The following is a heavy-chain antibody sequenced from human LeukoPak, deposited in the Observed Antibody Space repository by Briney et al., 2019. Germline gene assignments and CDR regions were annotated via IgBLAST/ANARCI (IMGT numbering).Heavy chain of an antibody. D-gene: IGHD5-18*01. Sequence: ASVKVSCKASGYTFTSYYMHWVRQAPGQGLEWMGIINPSGGSTSYAQKFQGRVTLTRDMSTSTDYLELSSLRSEDTAVYYCARDRSDTAMVSRGENNFDYWGQGTLVTVSS. J-gene: IGHJ4*02. V-gene: IGHV1-46*01. CDR2: INPSGGST. CDR3: ARDRSDTAMVSRGENNFDY. CDR1: GYTFTSYY.